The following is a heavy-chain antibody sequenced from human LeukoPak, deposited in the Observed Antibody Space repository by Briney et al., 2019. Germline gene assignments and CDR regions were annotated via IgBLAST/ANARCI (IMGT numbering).Heavy chain of an antibody. Sequence: SETLSLTCTVSGGSISSGSYYWSWIRQPAGKGLEWIGRIYTSGSTNYNPSLKSRVTISVDTSKNQFSLKLSSVTAADTAVYYCARSIHHYYGSGSYDYWGQGTLVTVSS. V-gene: IGHV4-61*02. J-gene: IGHJ4*02. CDR3: ARSIHHYYGSGSYDY. CDR1: GGSISSGSYY. CDR2: IYTSGST. D-gene: IGHD3-10*01.